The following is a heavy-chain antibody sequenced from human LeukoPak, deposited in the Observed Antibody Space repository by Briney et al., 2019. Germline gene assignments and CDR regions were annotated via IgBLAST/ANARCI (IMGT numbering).Heavy chain of an antibody. CDR2: IYPGDSDT. J-gene: IGHJ4*02. CDR1: GYSFTSYW. Sequence: GESLKISCKGSGYSFTSYWIGWVRQMPGKGLEWMGIIYPGDSDTRYSPSFQGQVTISADKSISTAYLQWSSLKASDTAMYYCARHPHCSGTSCYGWELDYWGQGTLVTVSS. CDR3: ARHPHCSGTSCYGWELDY. D-gene: IGHD2-2*01. V-gene: IGHV5-51*01.